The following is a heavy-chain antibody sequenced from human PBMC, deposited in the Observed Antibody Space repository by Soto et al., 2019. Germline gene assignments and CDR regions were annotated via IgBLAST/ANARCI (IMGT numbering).Heavy chain of an antibody. J-gene: IGHJ6*02. Sequence: SETLSLTCTVYGGSFSGYYWSWIRQPPGKGLDWIGEINHSGSTTYNPSLKSRVTISVDTSKNQFSLKLSSVTAADTAVYYCARGATTVEHYYYYGVDVWGQGTLVTVSS. V-gene: IGHV4-34*01. CDR1: GGSFSGYY. CDR2: INHSGST. D-gene: IGHD4-17*01. CDR3: ARGATTVEHYYYYGVDV.